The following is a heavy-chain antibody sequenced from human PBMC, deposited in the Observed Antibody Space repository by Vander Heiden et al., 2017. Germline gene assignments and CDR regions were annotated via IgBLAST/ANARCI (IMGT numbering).Heavy chain of an antibody. Sequence: QVQLQESGPGLVKPSETLSLTCTVSGGSVSSGSYYWSWIRQPPGKGLEWIGYIYYSGSTNYNPSLKSRVTISVDTSKNQFSLKLSSVTAADTAVYYCAREGGGYTDPFDYWGQGTLVTVS. D-gene: IGHD3-16*01. CDR2: IYYSGST. V-gene: IGHV4-61*01. CDR3: AREGGGYTDPFDY. CDR1: GGSVSSGSYY. J-gene: IGHJ4*02.